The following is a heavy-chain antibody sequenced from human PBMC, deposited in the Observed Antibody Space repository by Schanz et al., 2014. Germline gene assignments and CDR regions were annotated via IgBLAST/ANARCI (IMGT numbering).Heavy chain of an antibody. D-gene: IGHD6-19*01. CDR1: GYTFTSYG. V-gene: IGHV1-18*01. CDR2: ISPYNGDT. Sequence: QVQLVQSGAEVKKPGASVKVSCKASGYTFTSYGISWVRQAPGQGLEWMGWISPYNGDTNYALKLQGRVTMTTDTSTGTAYMELRSLRSDDTALYYCTRGGYSSGWYDRDIAHFDYWGQGALVTVSS. CDR3: TRGGYSSGWYDRDIAHFDY. J-gene: IGHJ4*02.